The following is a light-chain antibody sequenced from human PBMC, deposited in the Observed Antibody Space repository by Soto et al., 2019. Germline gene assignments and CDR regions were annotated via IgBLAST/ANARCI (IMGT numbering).Light chain of an antibody. Sequence: QSVLTQPPSASGTPGQRVTISCSGSSSNIGSNYVYWYQQHPGTAPKLLIYRNNQRPSGVPDRFSGSKSGTSASLAISGLRSEDEADYYCAAWDDSLSGQVFGGGTQLTVL. CDR3: AAWDDSLSGQV. V-gene: IGLV1-47*01. CDR2: RNN. J-gene: IGLJ2*01. CDR1: SSNIGSNY.